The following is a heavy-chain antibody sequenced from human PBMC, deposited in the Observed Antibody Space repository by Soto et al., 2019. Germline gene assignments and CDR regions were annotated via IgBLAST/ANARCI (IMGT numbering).Heavy chain of an antibody. Sequence: EVQLVESGGGLVQPGGSLRLSCAASGFTVSTNYMTWVRQAPGKGLEWVSVMFYGGSTYYADSVKGRFTISRDDSKNKLYLQMNSLRAEDTAVYYCATTGMGVTLYYYYHGMDVWGQGTTVTVSS. CDR1: GFTVSTNY. D-gene: IGHD1-26*01. CDR3: ATTGMGVTLYYYYHGMDV. V-gene: IGHV3-66*01. CDR2: MFYGGST. J-gene: IGHJ6*02.